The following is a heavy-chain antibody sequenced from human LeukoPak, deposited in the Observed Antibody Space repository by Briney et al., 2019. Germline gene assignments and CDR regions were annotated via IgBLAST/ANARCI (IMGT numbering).Heavy chain of an antibody. D-gene: IGHD6-19*01. CDR2: INPFNGDT. V-gene: IGHV1-46*01. J-gene: IGHJ4*02. CDR3: ARDGRYRSGWSFDY. Sequence: ASVKVSCKASGYTFTSYYIHWVRQAPGQGLEWMGIINPFNGDTTYAQRSQGRITLTSDTSRSTVDVELTSLRSEDTAVYYCARDGRYRSGWSFDYWGQGTLVTVSS. CDR1: GYTFTSYY.